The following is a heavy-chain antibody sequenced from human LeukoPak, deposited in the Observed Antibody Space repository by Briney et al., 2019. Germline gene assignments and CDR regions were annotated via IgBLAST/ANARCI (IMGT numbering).Heavy chain of an antibody. CDR1: GGSISSYF. CDR2: ISYSGST. Sequence: SETLSLTCTVSGGSISSYFWSWIRQPPGKGLEWIGYISYSGSTDYNPSLKSRVTISVDTSKNQFSLKLSSVTAADTAVYYCARGLSPRGWYYFDYWGQGTLVAVSS. D-gene: IGHD6-19*01. V-gene: IGHV4-59*12. J-gene: IGHJ4*02. CDR3: ARGLSPRGWYYFDY.